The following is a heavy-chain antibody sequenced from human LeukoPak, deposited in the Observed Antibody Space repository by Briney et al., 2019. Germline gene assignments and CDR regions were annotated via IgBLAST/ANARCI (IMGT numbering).Heavy chain of an antibody. CDR1: GFTFSSYA. V-gene: IGHV3-30-3*01. J-gene: IGHJ4*02. D-gene: IGHD5-24*01. CDR2: ISYDGSNK. Sequence: GGSLRLSCAASGFTFSSYAMHWVRQAPGKGLEWVAVISYDGSNKYYADSVKGRFTISRDNSKNSLYLQMNNLRAEDTAVYYCARNRGWQQFDYWGQGTLVTVSS. CDR3: ARNRGWQQFDY.